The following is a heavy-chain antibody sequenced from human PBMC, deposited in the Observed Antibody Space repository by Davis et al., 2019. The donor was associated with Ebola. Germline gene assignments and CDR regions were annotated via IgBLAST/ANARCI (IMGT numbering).Heavy chain of an antibody. J-gene: IGHJ6*02. D-gene: IGHD3-3*01. Sequence: GGSLRLSCAASGFTFSNAWMSWVRQAPGKGLEWVAVIWYDGSNKYYADSVKGRFTISRDNSKNTLYLQMNSLRAEDTAVYYCTSRGVVTYPDYYYYGMDVWGQGTTVTVSS. CDR3: TSRGVVTYPDYYYYGMDV. V-gene: IGHV3-33*08. CDR2: IWYDGSNK. CDR1: GFTFSNAW.